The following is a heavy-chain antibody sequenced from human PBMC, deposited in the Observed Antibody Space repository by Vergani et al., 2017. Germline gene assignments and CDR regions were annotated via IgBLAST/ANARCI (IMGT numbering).Heavy chain of an antibody. V-gene: IGHV3-33*08. CDR1: GFTFSSYE. CDR3: ARDLRLLYNRFDP. Sequence: VQLVESGGGLVPSGGSLRLSCAASGFTFSSYEMNWVRQATGKGLEWVAVTWYDGNNKQYADSVKGRFTISRDNSKSTMYLQMNSLRDEDTGVYYCARDLRLLYNRFDPWGQGTLVTVSS. D-gene: IGHD1-14*01. J-gene: IGHJ5*02. CDR2: TWYDGNNK.